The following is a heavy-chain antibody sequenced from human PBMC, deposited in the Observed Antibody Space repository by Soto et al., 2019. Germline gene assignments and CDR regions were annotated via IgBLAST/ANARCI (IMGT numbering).Heavy chain of an antibody. D-gene: IGHD4-4*01. V-gene: IGHV1-69*13. CDR2: IIPIFGTA. Sequence: GASVKVSCKASGGTFSSYAISWVRQAPGQGLEWMGGIIPIFGTANYAQKFQGRVTITADESTSTAYMGLSSLRSEDTAVYYCARAGLQPNNPYYWGQGTLVTVSS. CDR3: ARAGLQPNNPYY. J-gene: IGHJ4*02. CDR1: GGTFSSYA.